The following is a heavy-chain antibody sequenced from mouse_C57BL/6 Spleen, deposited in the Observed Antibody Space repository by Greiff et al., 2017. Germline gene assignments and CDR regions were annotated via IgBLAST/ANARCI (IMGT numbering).Heavy chain of an antibody. CDR2: IDPSDSYT. CDR3: ASVVATGFDY. V-gene: IGHV1-69*01. J-gene: IGHJ2*01. CDR1: GYTFTSYW. Sequence: VQLQQPGAELVMPGASVKLSCKASGYTFTSYWMHWVKQRPGQGLEWIGEIDPSDSYTNYNQKFKGKSTLTVDKSSSTAYMQLSSLTSEDSAVYYCASVVATGFDYWGQGTTLTVSS. D-gene: IGHD1-1*01.